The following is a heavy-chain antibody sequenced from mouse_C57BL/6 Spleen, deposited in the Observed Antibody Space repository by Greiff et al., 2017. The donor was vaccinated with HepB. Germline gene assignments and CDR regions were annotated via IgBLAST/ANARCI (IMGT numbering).Heavy chain of an antibody. CDR2: IDPSDSYT. J-gene: IGHJ1*03. V-gene: IGHV1-50*01. CDR1: GYTLTSYW. D-gene: IGHD1-1*01. CDR3: ARVNLLLRTYFDV. Sequence: QVQLQQSGAELVKPGASVKLSCKASGYTLTSYWMQWVKQRPGQGLEWIGEIDPSDSYTNYNQKFKGKATLTVDTSSSTAYMQLSSLTSEDSAVYYCARVNLLLRTYFDVWGTGTTVTVSS.